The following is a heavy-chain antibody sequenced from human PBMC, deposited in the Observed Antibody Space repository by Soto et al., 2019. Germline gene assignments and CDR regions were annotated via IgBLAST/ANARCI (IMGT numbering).Heavy chain of an antibody. CDR2: INPNSGGT. V-gene: IGHV1-2*04. Sequence: SVNVYFKTAWYRFTVDYVHWGRKTTRQGLEWMGWINPNSGGTNYAQKFQGWVTMTRDTSISTAYMELSRLRSDDTAVYYCAREGIAEAGTDNWFDPSAQGPLVTVPS. CDR3: AREGIAEAGTDNWFDP. CDR1: WYRFTVDY. D-gene: IGHD6-13*01. J-gene: IGHJ5*02.